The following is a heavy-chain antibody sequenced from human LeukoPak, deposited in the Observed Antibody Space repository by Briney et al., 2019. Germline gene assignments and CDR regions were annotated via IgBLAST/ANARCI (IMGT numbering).Heavy chain of an antibody. J-gene: IGHJ4*02. CDR3: ARGLGGGYYYYFDY. V-gene: IGHV3-21*01. D-gene: IGHD3-22*01. Sequence: PGGSLRLSCTASGFTFSSYSMNWVRQAPGKGLEWVSSISSSSSYIYYADSVKGRFTISRDNAEHSLYLQMNSLRAEDTAVYYCARGLGGGYYYYFDYWGQGTLVTVSS. CDR1: GFTFSSYS. CDR2: ISSSSSYI.